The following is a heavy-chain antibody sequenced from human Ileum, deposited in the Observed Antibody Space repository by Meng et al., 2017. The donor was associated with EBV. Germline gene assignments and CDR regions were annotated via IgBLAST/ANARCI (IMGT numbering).Heavy chain of an antibody. CDR1: GASIISTTW. CDR3: ASGSDYARHS. Sequence: QLAEAGPGLWRRWGPRSRTVLATGASIISTTWWRCVRQPRGKGLEWIGEIYHRATTNYTPSFKRRVTMSAHTSTNQISLNLSSVTAADTAVYYCASGSDYARHSWGRETLVTVSS. D-gene: IGHD4-17*01. CDR2: IYHRATT. J-gene: IGHJ4*02. V-gene: IGHV4-4*02.